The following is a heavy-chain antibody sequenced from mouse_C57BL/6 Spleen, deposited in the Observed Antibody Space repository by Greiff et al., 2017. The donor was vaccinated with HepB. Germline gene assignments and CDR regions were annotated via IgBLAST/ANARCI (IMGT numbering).Heavy chain of an antibody. CDR3: TRGRAYYDYDPYYAMDY. V-gene: IGHV5-9-1*02. CDR1: GFTFSSYA. D-gene: IGHD2-4*01. Sequence: EVKVVESGEGLVKPGGSLKLSCAASGFTFSSYAMSWVRQTPEKRLEWVAYISSGGDYISYADTVKGRFTLSRDNARNTLYLQMSRLKSEDTAMYYWTRGRAYYDYDPYYAMDYWGQGTSVTVSS. CDR2: ISSGGDYI. J-gene: IGHJ4*01.